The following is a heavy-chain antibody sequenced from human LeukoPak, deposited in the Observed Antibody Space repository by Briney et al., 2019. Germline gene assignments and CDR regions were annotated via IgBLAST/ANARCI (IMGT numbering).Heavy chain of an antibody. CDR1: GFTFSSYA. Sequence: GGSLRLSCAASGFTFSSYAMSWVRQAPGKGLEWVSAISGSGGSTYYADSVKGRFTISRDNSKNTLYLQMNSLRAEDTAVYYCAKDLDAWELLNSFDYWGQGTLVTVSS. V-gene: IGHV3-23*01. CDR2: ISGSGGST. CDR3: AKDLDAWELLNSFDY. J-gene: IGHJ4*02. D-gene: IGHD1-26*01.